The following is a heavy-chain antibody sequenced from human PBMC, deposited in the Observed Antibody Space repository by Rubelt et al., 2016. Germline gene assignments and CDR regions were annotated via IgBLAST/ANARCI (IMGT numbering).Heavy chain of an antibody. V-gene: IGHV3-9*01. J-gene: IGHJ6*02. Sequence: EVQLVESGGGLVQPGRSLRLSCAASGFTFDDYAMHWVRQAPGKGLEWVSGISWNRGSIGYADSVKGRVTISRDHAKNSLYLQMNSLRAEDTALYYCAKGILRWSVGYGMDVWGQGTTVTVSS. CDR1: GFTFDDYA. CDR3: AKGILRWSVGYGMDV. D-gene: IGHD4-23*01. CDR2: ISWNRGSI.